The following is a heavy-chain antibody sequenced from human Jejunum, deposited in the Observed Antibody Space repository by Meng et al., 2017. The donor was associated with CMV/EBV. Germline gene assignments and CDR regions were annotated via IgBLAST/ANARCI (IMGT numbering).Heavy chain of an antibody. CDR3: VSGADFWSGFSGH. D-gene: IGHD3-3*01. V-gene: IGHV3-7*01. Sequence: SGFTFNNHWMFWVRQAPGKGLEWVANIKQDASQRHYVDSVQGRFTISRDNAKNSVFLQMTSLRVEDTAVYHCVSGADFWSGFSGHWGRGTRVTVSS. CDR1: GFTFNNHW. J-gene: IGHJ4*02. CDR2: IKQDASQR.